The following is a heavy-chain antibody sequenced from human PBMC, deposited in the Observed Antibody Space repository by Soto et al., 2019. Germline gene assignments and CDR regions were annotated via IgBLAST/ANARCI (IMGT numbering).Heavy chain of an antibody. CDR3: AREPEGIAAALDY. Sequence: GGSLRLSCAASGFTFRTYGMNGVRRAPGGGLEWVASISSSGSFIYYADSVKGRFTISRDDAEKSLYLQMNSLRAEDTALYYCAREPEGIAAALDYWGQGTMVTVYS. CDR1: GFTFRTYG. V-gene: IGHV3-21*01. D-gene: IGHD6-13*01. CDR2: ISSSGSFI. J-gene: IGHJ4*02.